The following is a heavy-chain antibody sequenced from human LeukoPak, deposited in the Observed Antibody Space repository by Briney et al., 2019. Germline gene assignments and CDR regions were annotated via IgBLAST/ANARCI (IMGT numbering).Heavy chain of an antibody. D-gene: IGHD2-8*01. CDR3: ATAPNGGNAY. V-gene: IGHV1-46*01. Sequence: ASVKVSCKASGYTFTSYYMHWVRQAPGRGLEWMGIINPSGGSTSYAQKFQGRVTMTRDTSTSTVYMELSSLRSEDAAVYYCATAPNGGNAYWGQGTLVTVSS. CDR1: GYTFTSYY. CDR2: INPSGGST. J-gene: IGHJ4*02.